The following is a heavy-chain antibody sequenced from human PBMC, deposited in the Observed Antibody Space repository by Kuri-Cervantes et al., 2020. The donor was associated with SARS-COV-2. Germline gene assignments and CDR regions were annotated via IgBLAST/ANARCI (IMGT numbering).Heavy chain of an antibody. V-gene: IGHV4-30-2*01. D-gene: IGHD1-14*01. CDR2: IYHSGST. CDR3: ARGSAPGNWFDP. J-gene: IGHJ5*02. Sequence: SQTLSLTCAASGFTFSSYSMNWVRQAPGKGLEWVGYIYHSGSTYYNPSLKSRVTISVDRSKNQFSLKLSSVTAADTAVYYCARGSAPGNWFDPWGQGTLVTVSS. CDR1: GFTFSSYS.